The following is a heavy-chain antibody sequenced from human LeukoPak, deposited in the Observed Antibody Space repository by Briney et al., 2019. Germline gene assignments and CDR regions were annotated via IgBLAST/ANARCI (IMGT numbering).Heavy chain of an antibody. J-gene: IGHJ4*02. CDR1: GFTFTDYY. D-gene: IGHD2-21*02. CDR2: INPHSGGT. V-gene: IGHV1-2*02. Sequence: EASVKVSCKASGFTFTDYYIHWVRQAPGQGLEWMGYINPHSGGTNSPQKFQGRVTMTTDTSISAAYMELSSLISDDTAMYYCVREGNELLSKNFDYWGQGTLVTVSS. CDR3: VREGNELLSKNFDY.